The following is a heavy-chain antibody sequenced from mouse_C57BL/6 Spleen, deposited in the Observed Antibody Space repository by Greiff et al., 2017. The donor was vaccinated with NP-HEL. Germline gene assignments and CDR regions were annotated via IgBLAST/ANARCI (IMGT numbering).Heavy chain of an antibody. CDR2: IYPGDGDT. J-gene: IGHJ3*01. CDR3: ARSDWDVRFAY. V-gene: IGHV1-82*01. D-gene: IGHD4-1*01. Sequence: VQLQQSGPELVKPGASVKISCKASGYAFSSSWMNWVKQRPGKGLEWIGRIYPGDGDTNYNGKFKGKATLTADKSSSTAYMQLSSLTSEDSAVYFCARSDWDVRFAYWGQGTLVTVSA. CDR1: GYAFSSSW.